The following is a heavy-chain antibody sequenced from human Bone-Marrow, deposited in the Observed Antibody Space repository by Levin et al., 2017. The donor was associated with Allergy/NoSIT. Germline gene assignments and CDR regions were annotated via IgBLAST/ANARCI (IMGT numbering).Heavy chain of an antibody. CDR3: ARGGVIAARYHWFDP. D-gene: IGHD6-6*01. V-gene: IGHV1-2*04. CDR1: GYTFTGYY. CDR2: INPNSGGT. J-gene: IGHJ5*02. Sequence: ASVKVSCKASGYTFTGYYMHWVRQAPGQGLEWMGWINPNSGGTNYAQKFQGWVTMTRDTSISTAYMELSRLRSDDTAVYYCARGGVIAARYHWFDPWGQGTLVTVSS.